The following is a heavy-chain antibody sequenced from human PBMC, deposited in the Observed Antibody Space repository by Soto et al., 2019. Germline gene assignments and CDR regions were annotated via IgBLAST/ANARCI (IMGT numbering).Heavy chain of an antibody. D-gene: IGHD6-13*01. CDR3: AKDKGIAAAGTMDY. CDR2: ISWNSGSI. CDR1: GFTFDDYA. V-gene: IGHV3-9*01. Sequence: EVQLVESGGGLVQPGRSLRLSCAASGFTFDDYAMHWVRQAPGKGLEWVSGISWNSGSIGYADSVKGRFNISRDNAKNSLYLQMNSLRAEDTALYYCAKDKGIAAAGTMDYWGQGTLVTVSS. J-gene: IGHJ4*02.